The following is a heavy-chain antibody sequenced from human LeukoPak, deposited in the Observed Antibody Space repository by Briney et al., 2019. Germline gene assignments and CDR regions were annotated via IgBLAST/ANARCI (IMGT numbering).Heavy chain of an antibody. V-gene: IGHV6-1*01. Sequence: SQTLSLTCAISGDSVSSKSVSWSWIRQSPSGGLEFLGRTRYRSTWMAFYSLSVQSRMTINADTSRNHVSLRLNSVTPEDTALYYCVRDFNWGFDYWGQGTLVTVSS. CDR1: GDSVSSKSVS. CDR3: VRDFNWGFDY. CDR2: TRYRSTWMA. J-gene: IGHJ4*02. D-gene: IGHD7-27*01.